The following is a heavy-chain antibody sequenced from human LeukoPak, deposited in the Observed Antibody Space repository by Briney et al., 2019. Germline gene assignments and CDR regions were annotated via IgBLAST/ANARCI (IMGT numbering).Heavy chain of an antibody. J-gene: IGHJ3*02. CDR1: GGSISSRSYH. V-gene: IGHV4-39*07. CDR2: IYYSGST. Sequence: SETLSLTCNVSGGSISSRSYHWGWIRQPPGKGLEWIGSIYYSGSTYYNPSLKSRVTISVDTSKNQFSLKLSSVTAADTAVYYCARDLGYSYGHYAFDIWGQGTMVTVSS. D-gene: IGHD5-18*01. CDR3: ARDLGYSYGHYAFDI.